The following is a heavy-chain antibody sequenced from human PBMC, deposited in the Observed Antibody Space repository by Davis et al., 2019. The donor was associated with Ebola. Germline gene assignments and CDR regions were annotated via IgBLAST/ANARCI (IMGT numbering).Heavy chain of an antibody. V-gene: IGHV4-4*02. CDR3: ARDRRLWFRELSP. J-gene: IGHJ5*02. D-gene: IGHD3-10*01. CDR1: GGSISSSNW. Sequence: SETLSLTCAVSGGSISSSNWWSWVRQPPGKGQEWIGEINHSGSTNYNPSLKSRVTISVDTSKNQFSLKLSSVTAADTAVYYCARDRRLWFRELSPWGQGTLVTVSS. CDR2: INHSGST.